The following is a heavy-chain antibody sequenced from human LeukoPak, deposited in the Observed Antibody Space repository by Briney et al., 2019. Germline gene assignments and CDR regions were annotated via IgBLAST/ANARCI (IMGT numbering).Heavy chain of an antibody. V-gene: IGHV1-2*02. Sequence: ASVKVSCKASGYTFTGYYMHWVRQAPGQGLEWMGWNNPNSGGTNYAQKFQGRVTMTRDSSISTAYMELSRLRSEDTAVYYCARDHSSSSWYRWFDPWGQGTLVTVSS. D-gene: IGHD6-13*01. J-gene: IGHJ5*02. CDR3: ARDHSSSSWYRWFDP. CDR1: GYTFTGYY. CDR2: NNPNSGGT.